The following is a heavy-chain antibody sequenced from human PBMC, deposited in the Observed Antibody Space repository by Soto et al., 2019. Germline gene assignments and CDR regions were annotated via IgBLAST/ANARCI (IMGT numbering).Heavy chain of an antibody. V-gene: IGHV4-61*01. CDR3: ATKYSSSWYSLPDSFDY. J-gene: IGHJ4*02. CDR1: GGSVSSGSYY. CDR2: IYYSGST. D-gene: IGHD6-13*01. Sequence: SETLSLTCTVSGGSVSSGSYYWSWIRQPPGKGLEWIGYIYYSGSTNYNPSLKSRVTISVDTSKNQFSLKLSSVTAADTAVYYCATKYSSSWYSLPDSFDYWGQGTLVTVSS.